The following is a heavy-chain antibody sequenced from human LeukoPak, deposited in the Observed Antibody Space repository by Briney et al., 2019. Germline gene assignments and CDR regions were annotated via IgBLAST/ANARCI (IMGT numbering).Heavy chain of an antibody. Sequence: GGSLTLSCAASGFTFSSYSMNWVRQAPGKVLEWVSSISSSSSYIYYADSVKGRFTISRDNAKNSLYLQMNSLRAEDTAVYYCAREGGWELPFDYWGQGTLVTVSS. CDR2: ISSSSSYI. V-gene: IGHV3-21*01. J-gene: IGHJ4*02. D-gene: IGHD2-15*01. CDR1: GFTFSSYS. CDR3: AREGGWELPFDY.